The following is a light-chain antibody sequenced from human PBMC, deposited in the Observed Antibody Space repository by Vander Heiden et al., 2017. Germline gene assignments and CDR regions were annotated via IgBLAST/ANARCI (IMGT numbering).Light chain of an antibody. Sequence: DIKMTQSPSSLSASVGDRVTITGRASQRISTNLNWYQQKAGKAPKLLISAASTLQSGVPSRFSGSNSGTEFTLTIRDLQPDDCATFYCQQSYTRLRTFGPGTKVEIK. V-gene: IGKV1-39*01. CDR2: AAS. CDR3: QQSYTRLRT. CDR1: QRISTN. J-gene: IGKJ3*01.